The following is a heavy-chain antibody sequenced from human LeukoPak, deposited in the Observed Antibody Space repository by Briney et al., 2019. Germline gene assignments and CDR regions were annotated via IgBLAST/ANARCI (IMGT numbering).Heavy chain of an antibody. CDR2: IRSKIYGGTP. Sequence: GGSLRLSCAASRFTLSTYEMNWVRQAPGKVLEWVGFIRSKIYGGTPEYAASVKGRFTISRDDSKGIAYLQMNSLKTEDTAVYYCTRDQTPYYWGQGTLVTVSS. CDR1: RFTLSTYE. J-gene: IGHJ4*02. V-gene: IGHV3-49*04. CDR3: TRDQTPYY.